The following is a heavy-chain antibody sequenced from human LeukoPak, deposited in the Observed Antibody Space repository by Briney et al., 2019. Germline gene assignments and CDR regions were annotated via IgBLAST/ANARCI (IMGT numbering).Heavy chain of an antibody. V-gene: IGHV3-74*01. Sequence: GRSLRLSCAASGFTFSSYAMHWVRQAPGKGLVWVSRISGDGSSTTYADSVKGRFTISRDNAKNTLYLQMNSLSAEDTAVYYCARVHGDFDYWGQGTLVTVSS. D-gene: IGHD4-17*01. CDR2: ISGDGSST. CDR3: ARVHGDFDY. CDR1: GFTFSSYA. J-gene: IGHJ4*02.